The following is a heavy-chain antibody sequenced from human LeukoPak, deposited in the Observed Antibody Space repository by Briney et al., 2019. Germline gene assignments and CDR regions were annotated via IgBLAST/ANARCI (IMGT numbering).Heavy chain of an antibody. Sequence: SETLSLTCTVSGGSISSYYWSWIRQPPGKGLEWIGYILYSGSTNYNPSLKSRVTISVDTSKNQFSLKLSSVTAADTAVYYCARAGYCSGGSCYWNWYFDLWGRGTLVTVSS. CDR1: GGSISSYY. CDR2: ILYSGST. D-gene: IGHD2-15*01. V-gene: IGHV4-59*08. CDR3: ARAGYCSGGSCYWNWYFDL. J-gene: IGHJ2*01.